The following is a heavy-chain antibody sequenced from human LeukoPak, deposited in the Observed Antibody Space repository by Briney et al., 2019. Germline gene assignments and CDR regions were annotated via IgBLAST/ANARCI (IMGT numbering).Heavy chain of an antibody. CDR1: GGSISSSSYY. J-gene: IGHJ5*02. D-gene: IGHD3-22*01. Sequence: SETLSLTCTVSGGSISSSSYYWGWIRQSPGKGLEWIGSIYYSGSTYYNPSLKSRVTISVDTSKNQFSLKLSSVTAADTAVYYCARLVKQYYYDSSGSWFDPWGQGTLVTVSS. CDR2: IYYSGST. CDR3: ARLVKQYYYDSSGSWFDP. V-gene: IGHV4-39*01.